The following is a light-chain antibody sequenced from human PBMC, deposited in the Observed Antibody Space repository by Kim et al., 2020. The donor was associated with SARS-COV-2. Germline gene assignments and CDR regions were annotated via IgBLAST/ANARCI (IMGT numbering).Light chain of an antibody. V-gene: IGKV1-27*01. CDR3: QKYDAAPWT. CDR1: QGISNS. J-gene: IGKJ1*01. Sequence: ASVGDRVTIICRASQGISNSLAWYQQKPGKVPKVLIYSASALQSGVPSRFSGSGSGTDFTLTISSLQPEDIATYYCQKYDAAPWTFGQGTKVDIK. CDR2: SAS.